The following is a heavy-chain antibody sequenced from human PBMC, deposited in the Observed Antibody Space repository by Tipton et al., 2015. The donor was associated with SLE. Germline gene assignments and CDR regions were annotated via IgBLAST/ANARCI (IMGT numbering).Heavy chain of an antibody. CDR1: GDSFSSGSSS. V-gene: IGHV4-39*07. Sequence: TLSLTCTVSGDSFSSGSSSWNWVRQPPGKGLEWIGSIYYSGSTNYDPSLKSRGTISVDTSKNQFSLKLSSVTAADTAVYYCARVQAYEGFDPWGQGTLVTVSS. D-gene: IGHD3-16*01. J-gene: IGHJ5*02. CDR2: IYYSGST. CDR3: ARVQAYEGFDP.